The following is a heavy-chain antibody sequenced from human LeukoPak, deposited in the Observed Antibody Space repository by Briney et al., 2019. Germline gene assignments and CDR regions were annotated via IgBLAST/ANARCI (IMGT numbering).Heavy chain of an antibody. CDR2: IYTSGST. CDR1: GGSISSYY. CDR3: ARTYYDIAGYYYGMDV. Sequence: PSETLSLTCTVSGGSISSYYWSWIRQPAGKGLEWIGRIYTSGSTNYNPSLKSRVTMSVDTSKNQFSLKLSSVTAADTAVYYCARTYYDIAGYYYGMDVWGQGTTVTVSS. J-gene: IGHJ6*02. V-gene: IGHV4-4*07. D-gene: IGHD3-9*01.